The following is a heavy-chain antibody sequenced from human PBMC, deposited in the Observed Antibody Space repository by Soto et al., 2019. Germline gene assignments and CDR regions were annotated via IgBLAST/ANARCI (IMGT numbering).Heavy chain of an antibody. CDR3: ARAKGRDEGEGVGF. J-gene: IGHJ4*02. CDR2: ISTYNGNT. CDR1: GYTFTSYG. Sequence: QVQLVQSGAEVKKPGASVKVSCKASGYTFTSYGISWVRQAPGQGLEWMGWISTYNGNTNHAQKLQGRVTMTTDTSTSTAYMERGSLRSDDTDVYYCARAKGRDEGEGVGFWGQGPLVTVSS. D-gene: IGHD3-10*01. V-gene: IGHV1-18*01.